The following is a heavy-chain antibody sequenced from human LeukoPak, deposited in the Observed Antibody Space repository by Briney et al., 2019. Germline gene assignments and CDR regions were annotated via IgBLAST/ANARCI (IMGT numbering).Heavy chain of an antibody. CDR2: ISSSSSYI. Sequence: GGSLRLSCAASGFTFSSYSMNWVRQAPGKGLEWVSSISSSSSYIYYADSVKGRFTISRDNAKNSLYLQMNSLRAGDTAVYYCARDQGSGYYDYWGQGTLVTVSS. CDR3: ARDQGSGYYDY. CDR1: GFTFSSYS. J-gene: IGHJ4*02. V-gene: IGHV3-21*01. D-gene: IGHD3-22*01.